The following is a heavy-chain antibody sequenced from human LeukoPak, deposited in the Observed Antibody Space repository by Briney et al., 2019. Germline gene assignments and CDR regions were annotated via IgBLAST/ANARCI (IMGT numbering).Heavy chain of an antibody. CDR1: GYTFTRYY. D-gene: IGHD3-22*01. J-gene: IGHJ5*02. CDR2: INPNSGGT. CDR3: ARMSYYDRRGDNWFDP. V-gene: IGHV1-2*02. Sequence: GASVKVSCKASGYTFTRYYMHWVRQAPGQGLEWMGWINPNSGGTNYAQKFQGRVTMTRDTSISTAYMELSSLKSEDTAVYYCARMSYYDRRGDNWFDPWGQGTLVIVSS.